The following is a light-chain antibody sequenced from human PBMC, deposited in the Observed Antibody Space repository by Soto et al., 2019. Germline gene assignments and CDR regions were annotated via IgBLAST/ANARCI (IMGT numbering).Light chain of an antibody. CDR3: QHYEA. J-gene: IGKJ2*01. CDR2: GAS. CDR1: QSVSSSY. Sequence: EIVLTQSPGTLSLSPGERATLSCRASQSVSSSYFAWYQQKPGQAPRHVIYGASRRATGIPDRFSGSGSGTDFALTISRLEPEDFAVFYCQHYEACGRGTKLEIK. V-gene: IGKV3-20*01.